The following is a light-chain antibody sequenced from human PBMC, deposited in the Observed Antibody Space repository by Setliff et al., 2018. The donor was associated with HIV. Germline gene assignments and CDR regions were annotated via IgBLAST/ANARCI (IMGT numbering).Light chain of an antibody. V-gene: IGLV6-57*01. CDR1: SGNIAENY. CDR2: QNQ. Sequence: NFMLTQPHSVSESPGKTVTISCTRSSGNIAENYVNWYQQRPGSSPTTVIYQNQERPSGVPDRFSGSSGYSSNSASLTISGLKTEDEADYYRQSYDTDTNKVIFGGGTQRTV. CDR3: QSYDTDTNKVI. J-gene: IGLJ2*01.